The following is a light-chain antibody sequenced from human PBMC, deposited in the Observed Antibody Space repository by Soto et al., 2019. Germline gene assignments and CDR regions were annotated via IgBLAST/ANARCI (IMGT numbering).Light chain of an antibody. J-gene: IGKJ2*03. V-gene: IGKV3-11*01. Sequence: VLTQSPARLSLSPGERATLSCRTSQTTTKSVAWYQQKPGQAPRLLIFDASNRATGIPARFSGSGSGTDFTLTISSVEAEDLAIYYCQQRSNRPPYMYSFGHGTKLEVK. CDR2: DAS. CDR1: QTTTKS. CDR3: QQRSNRPPYMYS.